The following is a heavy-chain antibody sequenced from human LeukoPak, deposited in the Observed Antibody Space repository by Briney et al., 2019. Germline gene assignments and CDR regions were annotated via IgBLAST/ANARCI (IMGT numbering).Heavy chain of an antibody. J-gene: IGHJ4*02. V-gene: IGHV4-39*07. D-gene: IGHD3-22*01. CDR3: AREDYDSSGFSYYFDY. CDR2: IYHSGST. Sequence: PSETLSLTCTVSGGSISSSSYYWGWVRQPPGKGLEWIATIYHSGSTYCNPSLKSRVTISVDTSKNQFSLNLSSVTAADTAVYYCAREDYDSSGFSYYFDYWGQGTLVTVSS. CDR1: GGSISSSSYY.